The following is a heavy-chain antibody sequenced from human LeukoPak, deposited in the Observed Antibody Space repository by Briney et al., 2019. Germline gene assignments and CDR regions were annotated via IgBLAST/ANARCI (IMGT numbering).Heavy chain of an antibody. CDR3: ARVRAVAGGILNWFDP. CDR1: GGSISSYY. Sequence: PSETLSLTCTVSGGSISSYYWSWIRQPAGKGLEWIGRIYTSESTNYNPSLKSRVTMSVDTSKNQFSLKLSSVTAADTAVYYCARVRAVAGGILNWFDPWGQGTLVTASS. CDR2: IYTSEST. V-gene: IGHV4-4*07. D-gene: IGHD6-19*01. J-gene: IGHJ5*02.